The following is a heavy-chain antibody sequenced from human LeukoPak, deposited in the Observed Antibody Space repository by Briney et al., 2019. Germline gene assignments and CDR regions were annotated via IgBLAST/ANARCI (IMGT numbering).Heavy chain of an antibody. J-gene: IGHJ4*03. Sequence: SVKVSCKASGYTFTGYYLHWVRQAPGQGLEWMGWINPNSGGTNYAQKFQGRVTMTRETSISTDYMELSRLRSDDTAVYYCAIPAGAAAGYDYWGHGTLFTVSS. CDR1: GYTFTGYY. V-gene: IGHV1-2*02. D-gene: IGHD6-13*01. CDR3: AIPAGAAAGYDY. CDR2: INPNSGGT.